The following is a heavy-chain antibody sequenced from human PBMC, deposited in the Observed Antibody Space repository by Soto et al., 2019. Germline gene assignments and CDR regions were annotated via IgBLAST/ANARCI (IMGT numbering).Heavy chain of an antibody. CDR1: GFTFSSYS. D-gene: IGHD1-1*01. Sequence: GGSLRLSCAASGFTFSSYSMNWVRQAPGKGLEWVSYISSSSSTIYYADSVKGRFTISRDNAKNSLYLQMNSLRAEDTAVYYCARDGWVHGNYYYYYMDVWGKGTTVTVSS. CDR3: ARDGWVHGNYYYYYMDV. V-gene: IGHV3-48*01. J-gene: IGHJ6*03. CDR2: ISSSSSTI.